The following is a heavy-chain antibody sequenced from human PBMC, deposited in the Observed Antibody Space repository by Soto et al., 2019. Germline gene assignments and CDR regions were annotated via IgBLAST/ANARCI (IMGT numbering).Heavy chain of an antibody. D-gene: IGHD3-22*01. J-gene: IGHJ3*02. Sequence: QLQLQESGSGLVKTSQTLSLTCAVSGGSISSGGYSWSWIRQPPGKGLEWIGYIYHSGSTYYNPSIKSRVTISVDRSKNQFSLKLSSVTAADTAVYYCARVYDSSGLHAFDIWGQGTMVTVSS. CDR3: ARVYDSSGLHAFDI. CDR2: IYHSGST. CDR1: GGSISSGGYS. V-gene: IGHV4-30-2*01.